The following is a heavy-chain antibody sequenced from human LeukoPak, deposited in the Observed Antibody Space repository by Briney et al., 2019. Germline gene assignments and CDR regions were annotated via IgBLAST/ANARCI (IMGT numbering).Heavy chain of an antibody. J-gene: IGHJ5*02. D-gene: IGHD3-22*01. CDR1: GASISSSY. Sequence: SETLSLTCTVSGASISSSYWSWIRQPPGKGLEWIGYIYYIGSTNYNPSLKSRVTISVDTSKNQFPLKLSSLTAADTAVYYWARVGDSSGYLSWSFDPWGQGTLVTVSS. V-gene: IGHV4-59*01. CDR2: IYYIGST. CDR3: ARVGDSSGYLSWSFDP.